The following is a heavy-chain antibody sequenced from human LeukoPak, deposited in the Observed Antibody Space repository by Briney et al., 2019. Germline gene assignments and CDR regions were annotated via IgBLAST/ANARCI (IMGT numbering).Heavy chain of an antibody. CDR3: ATSTDYDYSWFDP. J-gene: IGHJ5*02. CDR2: ISAYNGNT. V-gene: IGHV1-18*01. D-gene: IGHD3-16*01. Sequence: AASVKVSCKASGYTFTSYGISWVRQAPGQGLEWMGWISAYNGNTNYAQKLQGRVTMTTDTSTSTAYMELRSLRSDDTAVYYCATSTDYDYSWFDPWGQGTLVTVSS. CDR1: GYTFTSYG.